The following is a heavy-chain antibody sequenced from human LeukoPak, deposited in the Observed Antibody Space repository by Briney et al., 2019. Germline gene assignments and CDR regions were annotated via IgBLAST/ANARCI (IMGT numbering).Heavy chain of an antibody. J-gene: IGHJ4*02. CDR1: GFTFDDYA. V-gene: IGHV3-9*01. CDR3: AKDMGAYYDSSGYYSY. D-gene: IGHD3-22*01. Sequence: LGGSLRLSCAASGFTFDDYAMHWVRQAPGKGLEWVSGISWNSGSIGYADSVKGRFTISRDNAKNSLYLQMNSLRAEDTALYYCAKDMGAYYDSSGYYSYWGQGTLVTVSS. CDR2: ISWNSGSI.